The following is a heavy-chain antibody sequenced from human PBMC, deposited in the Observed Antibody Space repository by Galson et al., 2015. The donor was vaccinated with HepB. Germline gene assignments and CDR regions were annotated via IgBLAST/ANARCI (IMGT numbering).Heavy chain of an antibody. CDR1: GYTFSSYS. CDR2: ISAYNRYT. V-gene: IGHV1-18*01. CDR3: ARGALVVVVGATQNNWFDP. Sequence: SVKVSCKASGYTFSSYSITWVRQAPGQGLEWMGWISAYNRYTNYTQKLQGRVTMTTDTSTSTAYMELRSLRSDDTAVYFCARGALVVVVGATQNNWFDPWGQGTLVNVSS. J-gene: IGHJ5*02. D-gene: IGHD2-15*01.